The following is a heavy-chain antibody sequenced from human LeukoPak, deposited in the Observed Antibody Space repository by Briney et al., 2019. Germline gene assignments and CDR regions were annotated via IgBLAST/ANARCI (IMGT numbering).Heavy chain of an antibody. Sequence: PGGSLRLSCAASGFTFSSYGMHWVRQAPGKGLEWVAVISNDGGNKYYADSVKGRFTISRDNSKNTLYLQMNSLRAEDTAVYYCAKPILPRDYGLDFWGQGTLVTVPS. V-gene: IGHV3-30*18. CDR2: ISNDGGNK. CDR1: GFTFSSYG. D-gene: IGHD4-17*01. CDR3: AKPILPRDYGLDF. J-gene: IGHJ4*02.